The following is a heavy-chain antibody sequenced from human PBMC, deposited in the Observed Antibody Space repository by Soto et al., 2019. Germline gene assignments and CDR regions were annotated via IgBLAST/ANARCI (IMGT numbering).Heavy chain of an antibody. CDR2: ISGGGSNT. Sequence: EVQLLESGGGLVQRGGSLRLSCAAYGCPFRSNVMSWVRQAPGKGLEWVSGISGGGSNTFYADSVKGRFTISRDNSKNTLLLQMNSLGAEDTAVYYCAKSDKGVFGVVMSPALDPFDVWGQGTLVAFYS. V-gene: IGHV3-23*01. J-gene: IGHJ3*01. CDR3: AKSDKGVFGVVMSPALDPFDV. CDR1: GCPFRSNV. D-gene: IGHD3-3*01.